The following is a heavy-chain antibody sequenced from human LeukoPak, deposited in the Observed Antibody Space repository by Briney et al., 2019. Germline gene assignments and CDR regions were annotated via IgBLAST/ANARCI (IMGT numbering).Heavy chain of an antibody. CDR2: IKQDGSEK. CDR3: AKGMGNYYYYYMDV. J-gene: IGHJ6*03. V-gene: IGHV3-7*01. D-gene: IGHD2-8*01. CDR1: GFTFSSYW. Sequence: GGSLRLSCAASGFTFSSYWMSWVRQAPGKGLEWVANIKQDGSEKYYVDSVKGRFTISRDNAKNSLYLQMNSLRAEDTAVYYCAKGMGNYYYYYMDVWGKGTTATVSS.